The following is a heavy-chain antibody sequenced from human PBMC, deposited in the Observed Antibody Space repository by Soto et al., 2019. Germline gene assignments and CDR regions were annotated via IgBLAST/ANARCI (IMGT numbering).Heavy chain of an antibody. D-gene: IGHD3-10*01. V-gene: IGHV1-3*01. CDR2: INAGSGTT. CDR1: GYTFINYA. CDR3: ARTAASGSAYRY. J-gene: IGHJ4*02. Sequence: ASVKVSCKASGYTFINYAIHWVRQAPGQRLEWLGWINAGSGTTKYSQKFQGRVTITRDTSATTAYMELSSLRSEDTAVYYCARTAASGSAYRYWGQGTPVPVSS.